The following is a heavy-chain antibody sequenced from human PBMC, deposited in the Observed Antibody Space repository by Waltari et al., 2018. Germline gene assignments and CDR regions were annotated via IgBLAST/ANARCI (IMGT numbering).Heavy chain of an antibody. V-gene: IGHV4-61*02. CDR1: GGPINSENYY. D-gene: IGHD3-16*01. Sequence: QVQLRESGPGLVKPSQTLSLTCSVSGGPINSENYYWGWVRKAADKGLGWIGRTYRNGQSRYSPSLDRRVTISVDRARNQFSLSLRSVTVADTAIYFCARGDDRPARYFFDSWGQGILVTVSS. CDR2: TYRNGQS. CDR3: ARGDDRPARYFFDS. J-gene: IGHJ5*01.